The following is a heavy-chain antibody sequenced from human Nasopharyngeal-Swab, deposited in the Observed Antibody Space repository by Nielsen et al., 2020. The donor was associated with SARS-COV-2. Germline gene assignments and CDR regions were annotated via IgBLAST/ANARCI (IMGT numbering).Heavy chain of an antibody. D-gene: IGHD2-2*01. CDR3: AREDIGVVPVAMGYNWFDP. CDR2: IAYNGNT. Sequence: ASVKVSCKGSGHTFVGYGITWVRQAPGQGLEWMGWIAYNGNTNYAQKFQGRVTMTRDTSTSTVSMELSSLRSEDTAVYYCAREDIGVVPVAMGYNWFDPWGQGTLVTVSS. J-gene: IGHJ5*02. V-gene: IGHV1-18*01. CDR1: GHTFVGYG.